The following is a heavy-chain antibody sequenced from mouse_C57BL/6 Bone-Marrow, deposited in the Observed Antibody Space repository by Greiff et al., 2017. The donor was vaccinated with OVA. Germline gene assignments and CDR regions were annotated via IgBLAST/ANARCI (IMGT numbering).Heavy chain of an antibody. V-gene: IGHV1-54*01. CDR3: ARHYYASIYVEDFYYAMDY. J-gene: IGHJ4*01. CDR2: INPGSGGT. CDR1: GYAFTNYL. Sequence: VQLQQSGAELVRPGTSVKVSCKASGYAFTNYLIEWVKQRPGQGLEWIGVINPGSGGTNYNEKFKGKATLTADKSSSTAYMQLSSLTSEDYAVYICARHYYASIYVEDFYYAMDYWGQGTSLTVSS. D-gene: IGHD1-1*01.